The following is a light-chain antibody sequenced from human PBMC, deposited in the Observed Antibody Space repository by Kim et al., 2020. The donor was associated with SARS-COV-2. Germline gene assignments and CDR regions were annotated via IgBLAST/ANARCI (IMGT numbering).Light chain of an antibody. CDR1: SSNIGAGYD. Sequence: PGQRVTISCTGSSSNIGAGYDVHWYQQLLGTAPTLLIYGNNNRPSGVPDRFSGSKSGTSASLAITGLQAEDEADYYCQSYDSRSVMFGGGTQLTVL. J-gene: IGLJ3*02. V-gene: IGLV1-40*01. CDR3: QSYDSRSVM. CDR2: GNN.